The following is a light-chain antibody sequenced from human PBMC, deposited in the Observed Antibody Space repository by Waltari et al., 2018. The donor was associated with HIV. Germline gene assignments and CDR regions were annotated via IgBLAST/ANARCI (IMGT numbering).Light chain of an antibody. CDR1: QSVSSY. J-gene: IGKJ4*01. CDR2: YAS. CDR3: QQRSNWPLT. V-gene: IGKV3-11*01. Sequence: ELVLKQSPATLSLSPGERATLSCRASQSVSSYLAWYQHKPGQAPRLLIYYASNMATGIPARFSGSGSVTDFTLTISSLEPEDFAVYDCQQRSNWPLTFGGGTKVEIK.